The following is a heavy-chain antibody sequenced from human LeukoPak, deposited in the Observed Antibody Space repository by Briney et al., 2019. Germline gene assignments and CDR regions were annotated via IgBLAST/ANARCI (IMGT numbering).Heavy chain of an antibody. CDR3: ARGRVNWFDL. CDR1: GGSISSGAYY. V-gene: IGHV4-31*03. Sequence: SETLSLTCTVSGGSISSGAYYWSWLRQHPGTGLEWIGYIYYSGSTYYSPSLKSRVTISVDTSKNQFSLKLSSVTAADTAVYSCARGRVNWFDLWGQGTLVTVSS. J-gene: IGHJ5*02. D-gene: IGHD3-3*01. CDR2: IYYSGST.